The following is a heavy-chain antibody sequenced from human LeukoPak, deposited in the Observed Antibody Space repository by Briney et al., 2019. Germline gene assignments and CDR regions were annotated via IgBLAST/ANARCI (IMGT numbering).Heavy chain of an antibody. CDR2: INPNTAGT. CDR3: ARDRHRYRGSNGDGDAFDI. CDR1: GYTFTGYY. Sequence: ASVKVSCKASGYTFTGYYFHWVRQAPGQGLEWMGWINPNTAGTNYAQKFLGGVTLTWDTSISTAYMELNRLTSDDTAVYFCARDRHRYRGSNGDGDAFDIWGQGTKVTVSS. J-gene: IGHJ3*02. V-gene: IGHV1-2*02. D-gene: IGHD5-12*01.